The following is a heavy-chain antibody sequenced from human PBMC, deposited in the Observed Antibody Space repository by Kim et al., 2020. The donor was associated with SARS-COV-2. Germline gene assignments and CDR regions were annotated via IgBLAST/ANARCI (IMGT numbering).Heavy chain of an antibody. J-gene: IGHJ4*02. D-gene: IGHD3-10*01. CDR2: INHSGRT. V-gene: IGHV4-34*01. Sequence: SETLSLTCAVYGGSFSGYYWSWIRKPPGKGLERIGEINHSGRTNYNQTLKSRVTISVATSKNQFSLKLTSVTAADTAVYFCARRLSNTSGWGSHYCDLWGQGILVTVSS. CDR3: ARRLSNTSGWGSHYCDL. CDR1: GGSFSGYY.